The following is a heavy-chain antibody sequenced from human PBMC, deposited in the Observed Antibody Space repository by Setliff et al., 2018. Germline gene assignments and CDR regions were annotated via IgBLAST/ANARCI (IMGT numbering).Heavy chain of an antibody. J-gene: IGHJ4*02. Sequence: PSETLSLTCTVSGASISGNSYYWAWIRQPPGKGLEWIASTYYGGNTYYNPSLKSRVTMSVDTSKSQFSLKLTSVTAADTAVYYCARAPRYFDSTGSYFDFWGQGTLVTVS. V-gene: IGHV4-39*07. CDR2: TYYGGNT. D-gene: IGHD3-22*01. CDR1: GASISGNSYY. CDR3: ARAPRYFDSTGSYFDF.